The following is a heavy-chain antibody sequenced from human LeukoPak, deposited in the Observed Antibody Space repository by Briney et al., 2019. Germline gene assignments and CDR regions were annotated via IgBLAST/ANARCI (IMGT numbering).Heavy chain of an antibody. CDR1: GGSFSGYY. CDR2: INHSGST. Sequence: SETPSLTCAVYGGSFSGYYWSWIRQPPGKGLEWIGEINHSGSTNYNPSLKSRVTISVDTSKNQFSLKLSSVTAADTAVYYCARGIAVAGTGFDYWGQGTLVTVSS. D-gene: IGHD6-19*01. J-gene: IGHJ4*02. CDR3: ARGIAVAGTGFDY. V-gene: IGHV4-34*01.